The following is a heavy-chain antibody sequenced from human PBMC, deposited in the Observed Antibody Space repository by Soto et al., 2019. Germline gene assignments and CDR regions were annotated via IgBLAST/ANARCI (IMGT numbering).Heavy chain of an antibody. CDR1: GFTFSSYG. V-gene: IGHV3-33*01. Sequence: GGSLRLSCAASGFTFSSYGMHWVRQAPGKGLEWVAVIWYDGSNKYYADSVKGRFTISRDNSKNTLYLQMNSLRAEDTAVYYCARGRIATMVRGVIITYPFDYWGQGTLVTVSP. CDR2: IWYDGSNK. J-gene: IGHJ4*02. CDR3: ARGRIATMVRGVIITYPFDY. D-gene: IGHD3-10*01.